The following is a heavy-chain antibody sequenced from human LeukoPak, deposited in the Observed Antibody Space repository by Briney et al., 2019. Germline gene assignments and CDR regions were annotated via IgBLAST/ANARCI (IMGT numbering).Heavy chain of an antibody. J-gene: IGHJ6*02. D-gene: IGHD3-3*01. CDR1: GFTFSSYS. Sequence: GSLRLSCAASGFTFSSYSMNWVRPAPGKGVEWGSSITSSSSYMYCADSVKGRFTISRDNAKNSLYLQMNSLRAEDTAVYYCARDKNSDFWSGYYGGVDYYYYGMDVWGQGTTVTVSS. V-gene: IGHV3-21*01. CDR2: ITSSSSYM. CDR3: ARDKNSDFWSGYYGGVDYYYYGMDV.